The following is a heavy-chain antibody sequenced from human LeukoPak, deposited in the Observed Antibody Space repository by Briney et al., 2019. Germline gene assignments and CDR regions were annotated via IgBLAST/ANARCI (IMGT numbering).Heavy chain of an antibody. CDR1: GFTFSSYS. Sequence: GGSLRLSCAASGFTFSSYSMNWVRQAPGKGLEWVSSISSSSSYIYYADSVKGRFTISRDNAKNSLYLQMNSLRAEDTAVYYCAKPARTDAFDIWGQGTMVTVSS. V-gene: IGHV3-21*04. CDR3: AKPARTDAFDI. J-gene: IGHJ3*02. CDR2: ISSSSSYI. D-gene: IGHD1-14*01.